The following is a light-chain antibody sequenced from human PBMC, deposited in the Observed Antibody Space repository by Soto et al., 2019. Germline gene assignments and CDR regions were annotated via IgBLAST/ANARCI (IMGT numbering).Light chain of an antibody. CDR1: QSILYRSNNRNY. V-gene: IGKV4-1*01. Sequence: DIVMTQSPDSLAVFLGERATINCKSSQSILYRSNNRNYLAWYQQKSGQPPKLLIYWASIRESGVPDRFTGXXXXXXXXXXXXSLQAEDVAVYYCQQYYDSPRTFGQGTKVEV. J-gene: IGKJ1*01. CDR3: QQYYDSPRT. CDR2: WAS.